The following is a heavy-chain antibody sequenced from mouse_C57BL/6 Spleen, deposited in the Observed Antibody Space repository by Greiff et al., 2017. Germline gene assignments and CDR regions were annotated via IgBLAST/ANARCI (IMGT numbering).Heavy chain of an antibody. Sequence: QVQLQQPGAELVRPGTSVKLSCKASGYTFTSYWMHWVKQRPGQGLEWIGVIDPSDSYTNYNQKFKGKATLPVDTSSSTAYMQRSSLTSEDSAVYYCARNWDEAAYWGQGTLVTVSA. CDR3: ARNWDEAAY. J-gene: IGHJ3*01. CDR2: IDPSDSYT. CDR1: GYTFTSYW. D-gene: IGHD4-1*01. V-gene: IGHV1-59*01.